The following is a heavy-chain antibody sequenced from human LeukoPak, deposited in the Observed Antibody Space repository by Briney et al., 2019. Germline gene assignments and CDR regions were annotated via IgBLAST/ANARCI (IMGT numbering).Heavy chain of an antibody. CDR2: IYGADAA. CDR3: VTSTGQQFIPYDY. D-gene: IGHD6-13*01. Sequence: GGSLRLSCAASGINFSNNYMTWLRQAPGKGLEWVSLIYGADAAYYAESVRGRFMISRDNLKNTVFLQMNSLRVEDTAVYFCVTSTGQQFIPYDYWGQGTHVTVSS. CDR1: GINFSNNY. J-gene: IGHJ4*02. V-gene: IGHV3-66*02.